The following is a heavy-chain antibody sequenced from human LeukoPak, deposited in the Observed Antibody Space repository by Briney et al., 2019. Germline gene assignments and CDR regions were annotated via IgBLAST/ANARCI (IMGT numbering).Heavy chain of an antibody. CDR1: GGSISSGGYS. Sequence: PSETLSLTCAVSGGSISSGGYSWSWIRQPPGKGLEWIGYIYHSGSTYYNPSLKSRVTISVNRSKNQFSLKLSSVTAADTAVYYCARRWNYGYGMDVWGQGTTVTVSS. J-gene: IGHJ6*02. CDR3: ARRWNYGYGMDV. D-gene: IGHD1-7*01. V-gene: IGHV4-30-2*01. CDR2: IYHSGST.